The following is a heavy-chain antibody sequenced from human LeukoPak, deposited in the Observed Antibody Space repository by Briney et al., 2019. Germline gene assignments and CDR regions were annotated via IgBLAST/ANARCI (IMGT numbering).Heavy chain of an antibody. D-gene: IGHD2-15*01. CDR3: ARELRNGMDV. J-gene: IGHJ6*02. Sequence: PGGSLRLSCAASGFNFSSYPMYWVRQAPGKGLEWVAVISYDGSNKYYADSVKGRFTISRDNSKNTLYLQMNSLRAEDTAVYYCARELRNGMDVWGQGTTVTVSS. CDR2: ISYDGSNK. V-gene: IGHV3-30-3*01. CDR1: GFNFSSYP.